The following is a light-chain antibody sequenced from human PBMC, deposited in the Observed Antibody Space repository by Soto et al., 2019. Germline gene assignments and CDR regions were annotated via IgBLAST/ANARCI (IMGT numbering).Light chain of an antibody. V-gene: IGLV2-14*01. CDR1: SSDVGAYNY. Sequence: QSVLTQPASVSGSPGQSITISCTGTSSDVGAYNYVSWYQQQPVKAPKLMIYDVSSRPSGISNRFSGSKSGNTASLTISGVQAEDEADYYCSSYASSSTVMFGGGTQLTVL. CDR3: SSYASSSTVM. CDR2: DVS. J-gene: IGLJ3*02.